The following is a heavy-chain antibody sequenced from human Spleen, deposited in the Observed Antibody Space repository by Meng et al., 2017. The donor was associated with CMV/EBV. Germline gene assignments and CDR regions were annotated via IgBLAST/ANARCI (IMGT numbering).Heavy chain of an antibody. Sequence: GGSLRLSCAASGFTFDDYGMSWVRQAPGKGLEWVSGINWNGGSTGYADSVKGRFTISRDNAKNSLYLQMNSLRAEDTALYYCARGVRLEWSLYYYYGMDVWGQGTTVTVSS. CDR1: GFTFDDYG. CDR3: ARGVRLEWSLYYYYGMDV. V-gene: IGHV3-20*04. J-gene: IGHJ6*02. CDR2: INWNGGST. D-gene: IGHD3-3*01.